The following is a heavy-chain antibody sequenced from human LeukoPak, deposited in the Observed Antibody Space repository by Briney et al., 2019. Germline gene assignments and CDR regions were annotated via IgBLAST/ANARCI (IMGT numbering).Heavy chain of an antibody. CDR3: ATSRYSGDYFDY. CDR2: INSDGSST. D-gene: IGHD6-19*01. Sequence: PGGSLRLSCAASGFTSNIYWMHWVRQAPGKGLVWVSRINSDGSSTSYADSVKGRFTISRDNVKNTLYVQMNSLRAEDTGVYYCATSRYSGDYFDYWGQGTLVTVSS. CDR1: GFTSNIYW. J-gene: IGHJ4*02. V-gene: IGHV3-74*01.